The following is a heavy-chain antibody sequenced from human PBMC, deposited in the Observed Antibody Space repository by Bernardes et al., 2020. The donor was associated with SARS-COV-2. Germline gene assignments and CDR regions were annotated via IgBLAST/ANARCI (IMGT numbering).Heavy chain of an antibody. D-gene: IGHD1-26*01. J-gene: IGHJ4*02. Sequence: GGSLRLWCVASGFTFSNHAMSWVRQAPEKGLEWLSAINGRGDSTSYADSAKGRFTISRDNSKNMLYMQMNSLRAEDTAVYYCAKDVRGFNRPIDYWGQGTLVTVSS. CDR1: GFTFSNHA. CDR2: INGRGDST. CDR3: AKDVRGFNRPIDY. V-gene: IGHV3-23*01.